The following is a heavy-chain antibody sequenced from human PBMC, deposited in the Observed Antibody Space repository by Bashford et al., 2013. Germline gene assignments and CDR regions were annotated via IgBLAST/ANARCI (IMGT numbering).Heavy chain of an antibody. CDR1: GYTFTSYD. D-gene: IGHD4-23*01. Sequence: ASVKVSCKASGYTFTSYDINWVRQATGQGLEWMGWMNPNSGNTGYAQKFQGRVTMTRNTSISTAYMELSSLRSEDTAVYYCATVVTIFMDAFDIWGQGTMVTVSS. CDR3: ATVVTIFMDAFDI. CDR2: MNPNSGNT. J-gene: IGHJ3*02. V-gene: IGHV1-8*01.